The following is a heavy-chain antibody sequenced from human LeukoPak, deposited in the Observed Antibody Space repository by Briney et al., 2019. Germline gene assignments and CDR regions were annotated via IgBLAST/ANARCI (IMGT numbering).Heavy chain of an antibody. CDR1: GGYISSYY. J-gene: IGHJ6*03. V-gene: IGHV4-59*08. CDR2: IYYSGSS. D-gene: IGHD3-9*01. Sequence: SETLSLTCTVSGGYISSYYWSWIRQPPGKGLEWIGYIYYSGSSNYNPSLKSRVTISVDTSKNQFSLKLSSVTAADTAVYYCARHPDIYYYMDVWGKGTTVTISS. CDR3: ARHPDIYYYMDV.